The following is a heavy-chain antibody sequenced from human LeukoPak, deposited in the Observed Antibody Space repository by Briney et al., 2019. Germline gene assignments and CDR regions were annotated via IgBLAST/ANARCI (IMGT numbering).Heavy chain of an antibody. V-gene: IGHV1-69*01. J-gene: IGHJ6*02. D-gene: IGHD6-13*01. CDR1: GGTFSSYA. CDR3: ARNGLKQQLVLYYGMDV. CDR2: IIPIFGTA. Sequence: ASVKVSCKASGGTFSSYAISWVRQAPGQGREWMGGIIPIFGTANYAQKFQGRVTITADESTSTAYMELSSLRSEDTAVYYCARNGLKQQLVLYYGMDVWGQGTTVTVSS.